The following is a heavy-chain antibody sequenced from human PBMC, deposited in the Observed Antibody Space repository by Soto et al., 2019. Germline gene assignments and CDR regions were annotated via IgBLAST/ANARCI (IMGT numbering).Heavy chain of an antibody. CDR1: GGSFKSGRYS. V-gene: IGHV4-61*01. D-gene: IGHD3-3*01. Sequence: LSLTCTVSGGSFKSGRYSSRWLRQPPGKGLEGIGYVYHTGRTSYNPSLKSRVSISIDTSKNHFSLNLGSVTAADTAVYFCARDFADFDSWGQGTLVTVSS. CDR3: ARDFADFDS. J-gene: IGHJ4*02. CDR2: VYHTGRT.